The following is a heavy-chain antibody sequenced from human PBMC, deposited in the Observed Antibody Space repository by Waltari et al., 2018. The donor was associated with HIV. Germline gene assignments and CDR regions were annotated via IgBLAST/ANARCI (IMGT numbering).Heavy chain of an antibody. J-gene: IGHJ4*02. CDR1: EFTFSSYW. CDR3: ARVGREWNIATRWCYFDY. CDR2: IKEDGSEK. Sequence: EVQLVESGGGFVQPGGSLRISCAASEFTFSSYWMTWVRQAPGKGLEWVANIKEDGSEKYYVDSVKGRFTISRDNAKNSLFLQMNSLRAEDTAVYYCARVGREWNIATRWCYFDYWGQGTLVTVSS. V-gene: IGHV3-7*01. D-gene: IGHD6-6*01.